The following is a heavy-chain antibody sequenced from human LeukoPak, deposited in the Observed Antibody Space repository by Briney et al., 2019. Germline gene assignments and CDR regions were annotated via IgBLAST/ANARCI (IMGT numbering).Heavy chain of an antibody. CDR1: GFTFSSYG. V-gene: IGHV3-33*06. D-gene: IGHD6-13*01. Sequence: GGSLRLSCAASGFTFSSYGMHWVRQAPGKGLECVAVIWYDGSNKYYADSVKGRFTISRDNSKNTLYLQMNSLRAEDTAVYYCAKAFGSSWYKIDYWGQGTLVTVSS. CDR2: IWYDGSNK. J-gene: IGHJ4*02. CDR3: AKAFGSSWYKIDY.